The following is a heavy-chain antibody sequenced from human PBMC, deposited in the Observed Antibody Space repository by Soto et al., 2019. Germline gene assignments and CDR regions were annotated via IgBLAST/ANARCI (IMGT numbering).Heavy chain of an antibody. Sequence: SLKISCKGSGYSFTSYXIGGVRQMPGKGLEWMGIIYPGDSDTRYSPSFQGQVTISADKSISTAYLQWSSLKASDTAMYYCARQVLTRDAFDIWGQGTMVTVSS. CDR2: IYPGDSDT. J-gene: IGHJ3*02. CDR1: GYSFTSYX. CDR3: ARQVLTRDAFDI. D-gene: IGHD2-2*01. V-gene: IGHV5-51*01.